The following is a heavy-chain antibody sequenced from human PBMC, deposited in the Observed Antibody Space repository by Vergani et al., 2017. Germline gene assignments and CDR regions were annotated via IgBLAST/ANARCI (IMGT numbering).Heavy chain of an antibody. J-gene: IGHJ6*02. CDR2: ISSSSSYI. Sequence: EVQLLESGGGLVQPGGSLRLSCAASGFTFSSYSMNWVRQAPGKGLEWVSSISSSSSYIYSADSVKGRFTISRDNAKNSLYLQMNSLRAEDTAVYYCAKDRRGCSSTSCWDYYYGMDVWGQGTTVTVSS. V-gene: IGHV3-21*04. D-gene: IGHD2-2*01. CDR1: GFTFSSYS. CDR3: AKDRRGCSSTSCWDYYYGMDV.